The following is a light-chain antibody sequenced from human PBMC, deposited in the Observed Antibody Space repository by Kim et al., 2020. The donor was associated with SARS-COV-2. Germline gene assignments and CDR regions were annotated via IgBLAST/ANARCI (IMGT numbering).Light chain of an antibody. Sequence: DIQLTQSPSFLSASIGDRVTITCRAGQGINSYLAWYQQRPGKAPKLLIYAASTLQGGVPSRFSGSGSGTEFTLTISSLQSEDFATYYCQQLKSFPFTFGQGSELEI. V-gene: IGKV1-9*01. CDR1: QGINSY. CDR2: AAS. CDR3: QQLKSFPFT. J-gene: IGKJ2*01.